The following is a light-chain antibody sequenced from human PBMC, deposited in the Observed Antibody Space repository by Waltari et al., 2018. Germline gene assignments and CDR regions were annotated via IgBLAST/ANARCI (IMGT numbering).Light chain of an antibody. V-gene: IGKV4-1*01. Sequence: DIVMTQSPDSLAVSLCERATIHCKSSQSVLYSSNNKNYLAWYQHKPGQPPKLLIYWASARESGVPDRFSGSGSGTDFTLTISSLQAEDVAVYYCQQYYTAPPTFGGGTKVEIK. J-gene: IGKJ4*01. CDR1: QSVLYSSNNKNY. CDR3: QQYYTAPPT. CDR2: WAS.